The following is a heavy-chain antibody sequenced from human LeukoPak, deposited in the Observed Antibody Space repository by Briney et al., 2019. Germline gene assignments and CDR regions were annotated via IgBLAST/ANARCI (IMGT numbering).Heavy chain of an antibody. Sequence: PGGSLRLSCAASGFTFSSYSMNWVRQAPGKGLEWVSYISSSSSTIYYADSAKGRFTISRDNAKNSLYLQMNSLRAEDTAVYYCARDSDGITMILSAFDIWGQGTMVTVSS. D-gene: IGHD3-22*01. J-gene: IGHJ3*02. CDR3: ARDSDGITMILSAFDI. CDR2: ISSSSSTI. V-gene: IGHV3-48*01. CDR1: GFTFSSYS.